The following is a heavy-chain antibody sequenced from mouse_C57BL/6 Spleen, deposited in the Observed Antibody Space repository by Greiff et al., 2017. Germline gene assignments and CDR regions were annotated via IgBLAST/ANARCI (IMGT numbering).Heavy chain of an antibody. CDR2: IDPENGDT. V-gene: IGHV14-4*01. CDR1: GFNIKDDY. J-gene: IGHJ3*01. Sequence: EVQLQESGAELVRPGASAKLSCTASGFNIKDDYMHWVKQRPEQGLEWIGWIDPENGDTEYASKFQGKATITADTSSNTAYLQLSSLTSEDTAVYYCTTPYDYLSFAYWGQGTLVTVSA. D-gene: IGHD2-4*01. CDR3: TTPYDYLSFAY.